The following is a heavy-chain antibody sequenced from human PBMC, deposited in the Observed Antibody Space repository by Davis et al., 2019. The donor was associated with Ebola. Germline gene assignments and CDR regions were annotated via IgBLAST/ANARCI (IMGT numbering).Heavy chain of an antibody. CDR2: IYTGDSDT. CDR1: GYSFTAYW. J-gene: IGHJ3*02. CDR3: ESIRRTITGMDDAFDI. Sequence: GESLKISCKGSGYSFTAYWIGWVRQMPGKGLEWMGIIYTGDSDTRYSHSFRGQVTISADKSTKTAFLVWTGLKASDTAMYYSESIRRTITGMDDAFDIWGQGTMVTVAS. V-gene: IGHV5-51*01. D-gene: IGHD2-8*02.